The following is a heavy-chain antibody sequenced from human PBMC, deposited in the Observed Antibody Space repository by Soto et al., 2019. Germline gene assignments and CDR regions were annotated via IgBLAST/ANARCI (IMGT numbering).Heavy chain of an antibody. J-gene: IGHJ4*02. CDR1: GFTLTTYT. D-gene: IGHD2-15*01. Sequence: EVKLVESGGGLVAPGGSLRLSCVASGFTLTTYTMNWVRQAPGTGLEWVASINGRSNYKYYSDSVKGRFTISRDNAQNSLFLQMGRLGPEDTAIYYCVREDGVVWVSSAFDSWGQGTLVTVSS. CDR3: VREDGVVWVSSAFDS. CDR2: INGRSNYK. V-gene: IGHV3-21*02.